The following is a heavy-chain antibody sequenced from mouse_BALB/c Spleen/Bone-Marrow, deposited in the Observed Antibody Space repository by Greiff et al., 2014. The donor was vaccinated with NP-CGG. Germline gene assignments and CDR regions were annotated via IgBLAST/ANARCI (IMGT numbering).Heavy chain of an antibody. D-gene: IGHD1-1*01. CDR1: GFNIKDTY. Sequence: EVKLVESGAELVKPGASVKLSCTASGFNIKDTYMHWVKQRPEQGLEWIGRIDPANGNTKYDPKFQGKATITADTSSNTAYLQLSSLTSEDIAVYYCAMYYYGSSLFAYWGQGTLVTVSA. J-gene: IGHJ3*01. CDR3: AMYYYGSSLFAY. CDR2: IDPANGNT. V-gene: IGHV14-3*02.